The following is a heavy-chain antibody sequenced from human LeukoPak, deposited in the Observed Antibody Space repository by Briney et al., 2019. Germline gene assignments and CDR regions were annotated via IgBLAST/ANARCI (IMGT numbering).Heavy chain of an antibody. Sequence: PSETLSLTCAVYGGSFSGYYWSWIRQPPGKGLEWIGEINHSGSTNYNPSLKSRVTISVDTSKNQFSLKLSSVTAADTAVYYCARLFSTSCCLDYWGQGTLVTVSS. CDR2: INHSGST. V-gene: IGHV4-34*01. CDR3: ARLFSTSCCLDY. J-gene: IGHJ4*02. D-gene: IGHD2-2*01. CDR1: GGSFSGYY.